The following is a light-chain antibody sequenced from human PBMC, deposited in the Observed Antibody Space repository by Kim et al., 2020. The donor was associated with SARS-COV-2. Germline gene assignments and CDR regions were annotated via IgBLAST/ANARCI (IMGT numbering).Light chain of an antibody. CDR3: FSYAGSYIRV. CDR1: SNDVGSYNL. V-gene: IGLV2-23*02. Sequence: QSALTQPASVSGSPGQSITISCTGTSNDVGSYNLVSWYQQHPGKAPQLMIYDVSKRPSGVPDRFSGSKSGTTASLTISGLQAEDESNYFCFSYAGSYIRVFGGGTQLTVL. CDR2: DVS. J-gene: IGLJ2*01.